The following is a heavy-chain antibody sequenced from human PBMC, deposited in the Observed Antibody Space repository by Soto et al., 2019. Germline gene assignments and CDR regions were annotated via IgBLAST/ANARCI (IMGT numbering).Heavy chain of an antibody. V-gene: IGHV3-23*01. D-gene: IGHD1-26*01. Sequence: EVQLLESGGDLVQPGGSLRPSCAASGFTFSSYAVNWVRQAPGKGLEWVSAINGGSSTTYYADSVKGRFTISRDNSRNTLYLQMNSLRAEDTAIYYCARVIMGAMVHAFEIWGQGTMVAVSS. CDR2: INGGSSTT. J-gene: IGHJ3*02. CDR1: GFTFSSYA. CDR3: ARVIMGAMVHAFEI.